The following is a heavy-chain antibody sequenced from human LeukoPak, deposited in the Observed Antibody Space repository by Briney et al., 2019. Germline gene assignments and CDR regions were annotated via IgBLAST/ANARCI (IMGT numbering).Heavy chain of an antibody. D-gene: IGHD1-26*01. CDR1: GYTFNNYP. J-gene: IGHJ4*02. CDR3: ARGTRGSYSSIHD. CDR2: INPNSGGT. V-gene: IGHV1-2*02. Sequence: ASVKVSCKASGYTFNNYPISWVRQAPGQGLEWVGWINPNSGGTDSAQKLQGRVTMTRDTSISATYMELRTPTSDDTAVYYCARGTRGSYSSIHDWGQGTLVTVSS.